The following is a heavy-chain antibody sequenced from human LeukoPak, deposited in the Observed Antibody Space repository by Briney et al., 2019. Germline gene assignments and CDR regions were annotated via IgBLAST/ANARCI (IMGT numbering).Heavy chain of an antibody. Sequence: GESLKISCKGSGYTFTNYWIGWVRQMPGKGLKWMGIIYPGDSDARYSPSFQGQVTISADKSISTAYLQWSSLKASDTAMYYCARRRDLYSGSYYPFDYWGQGTLVTVSS. CDR2: IYPGDSDA. J-gene: IGHJ4*02. V-gene: IGHV5-51*01. CDR3: ARRRDLYSGSYYPFDY. CDR1: GYTFTNYW. D-gene: IGHD1-26*01.